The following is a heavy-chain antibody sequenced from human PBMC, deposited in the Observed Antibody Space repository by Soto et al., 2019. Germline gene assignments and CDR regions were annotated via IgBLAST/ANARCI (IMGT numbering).Heavy chain of an antibody. J-gene: IGHJ4*02. CDR1: GYTFTGYY. Sequence: QVQLVQSGAEVKKPGASVKVSCKTSGYTFTGYYIHWIRQAPGQGLEWMGWINPNSGDTNYSQDFQGRVTMTSDTSFTTAYVELTRLRSDDTAVYYCARREQGLETFDYWGQGTLVTVSS. CDR2: INPNSGDT. CDR3: ARREQGLETFDY. D-gene: IGHD6-19*01. V-gene: IGHV1-2*02.